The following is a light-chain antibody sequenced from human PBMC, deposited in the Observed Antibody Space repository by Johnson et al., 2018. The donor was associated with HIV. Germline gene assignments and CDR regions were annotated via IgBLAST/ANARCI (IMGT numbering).Light chain of an antibody. J-gene: IGLJ1*01. CDR1: SSNIGNNY. V-gene: IGLV1-51*01. CDR2: DNN. Sequence: QSVLTQPPSVSAAPGQKVTISCSGSSSNIGNNYVSWYQQLPGTAPKILIYDNNKRPSGIPDRFSGSKSGTSATLGITGLKTGDEADYYCGTWDSSLSAHYVFGTGPKVTVL. CDR3: GTWDSSLSAHYV.